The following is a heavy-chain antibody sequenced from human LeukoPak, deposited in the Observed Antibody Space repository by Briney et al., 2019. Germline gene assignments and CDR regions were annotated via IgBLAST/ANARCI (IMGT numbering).Heavy chain of an antibody. J-gene: IGHJ4*02. CDR1: GGSISSGDYY. V-gene: IGHV4-30-4*01. CDR3: ARETPDYGSGSYPFDY. D-gene: IGHD3-10*01. CDR2: IYYSGST. Sequence: SETLSLTCTVSGGSISSGDYYWSWIRQPPGKGLEWIGYIYYSGSTYYNPSLKSRVTISVDTSKNQFSLKLSSVTAADTAVYYCARETPDYGSGSYPFDYWGQGTLVTVSS.